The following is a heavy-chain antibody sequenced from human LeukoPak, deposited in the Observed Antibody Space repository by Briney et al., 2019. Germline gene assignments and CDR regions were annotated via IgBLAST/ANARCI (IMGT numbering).Heavy chain of an antibody. CDR3: ASFYCSGGSCYQYYSYYSMDV. V-gene: IGHV4-39*01. CDR1: GGSISSSSYY. CDR2: IYYSWST. D-gene: IGHD2-15*01. Sequence: PSETLSLTCTVSGGSISSSSYYWGWIRQPPGKGLEWIGSIYYSWSTYSNPSLQSRFTISVDTSKNQFSLKLNSVTAADTAVYYCASFYCSGGSCYQYYSYYSMDVWGKGTTVTISS. J-gene: IGHJ6*03.